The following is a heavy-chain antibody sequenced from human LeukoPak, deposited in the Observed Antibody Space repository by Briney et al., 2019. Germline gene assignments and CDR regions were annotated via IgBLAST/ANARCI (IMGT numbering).Heavy chain of an antibody. CDR2: INHSGST. Sequence: SETLSLTCAVYGGSLSGYYWSWIRQPPGKGLEWIGEINHSGSTNYNPSLKSRVTISVDTSKNRFSLKLSSVTAADTAVYYCARSYYDILSWGQGTLVTVSS. J-gene: IGHJ4*02. CDR3: ARSYYDILS. D-gene: IGHD3-9*01. CDR1: GGSLSGYY. V-gene: IGHV4-34*01.